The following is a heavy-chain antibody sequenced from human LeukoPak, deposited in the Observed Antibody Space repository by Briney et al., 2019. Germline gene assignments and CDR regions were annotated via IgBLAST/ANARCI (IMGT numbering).Heavy chain of an antibody. V-gene: IGHV3-73*01. CDR1: GFTFSDST. CDR2: IRDKAKNYAT. CDR3: TRWFGDLPLDY. D-gene: IGHD3-10*01. J-gene: IGHJ4*02. Sequence: GGSLRLSCAASGFTFSDSTMHWVRQASGKGLEWVGRIRDKAKNYATAYAASVKGRFSIPRDDSKNTAYLQMNSLKTEDTAVYYCTRWFGDLPLDYWGQGTLVSVSS.